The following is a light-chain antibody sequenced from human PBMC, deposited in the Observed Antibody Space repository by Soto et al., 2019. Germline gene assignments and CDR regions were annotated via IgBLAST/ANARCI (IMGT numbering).Light chain of an antibody. CDR3: QTWGTAIHDVV. CDR1: SGHSTYA. V-gene: IGLV4-69*01. Sequence: QLVLTQSPSASASLGASVKLTCTLSSGHSTYAIAWHQQQPEKGPRYLMKLNSDGSHSKGDGTPDRFSGSSSGAERHLTISSLQSEDEAAYYCQTWGTAIHDVVFGGGTKVTVL. J-gene: IGLJ2*01. CDR2: LNSDGSH.